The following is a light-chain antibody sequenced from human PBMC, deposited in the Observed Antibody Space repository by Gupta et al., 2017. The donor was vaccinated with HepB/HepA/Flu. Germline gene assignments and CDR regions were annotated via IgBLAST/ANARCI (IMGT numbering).Light chain of an antibody. CDR1: SSNIGNNY. V-gene: IGLV1-51*02. CDR3: ATWDNSLSVGVV. Sequence: QSVLTQPPSVSAASGQKVTISCSGSSSNIGNNYVSWYQQLPGTAPKLLIYENNKRPSGIPDRFSGSKSGTSATLGVTGLQTGDEADYYCATWDNSLSVGVVFGGGTKLTVL. CDR2: ENN. J-gene: IGLJ3*02.